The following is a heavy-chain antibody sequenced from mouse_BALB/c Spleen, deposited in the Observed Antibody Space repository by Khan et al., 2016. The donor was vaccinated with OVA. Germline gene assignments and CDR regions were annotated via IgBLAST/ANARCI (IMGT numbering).Heavy chain of an antibody. V-gene: IGHV3-2*02. J-gene: IGHJ1*01. CDR3: AGRHDYGHWYFDG. D-gene: IGHD1-2*01. Sequence: EVQLQESGPGLVKPSQSLSLTCTVTGYSITTDYAWNWIRQFPGNKLEWMGYVSYSGSTSYNPSLKSRFSITRDTSKNQFFLQLNSVTTEDTATYCCAGRHDYGHWYFDGWGAGTTVTVSS. CDR2: VSYSGST. CDR1: GYSITTDYA.